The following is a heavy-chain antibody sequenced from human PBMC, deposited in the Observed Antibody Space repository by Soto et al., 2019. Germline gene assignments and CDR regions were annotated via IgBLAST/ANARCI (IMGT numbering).Heavy chain of an antibody. D-gene: IGHD1-7*01. Sequence: GGSLRLSCAASGFTFSSYGMHWVRQAPGKGLEWVAVIWYDGSNKYYADSVEGRFTISRDNSKNTRYLQMNSLRAEDTAVYYCARGETLKLELRPDPYYYYGMDVWGQGTTVTVSS. CDR3: ARGETLKLELRPDPYYYYGMDV. CDR2: IWYDGSNK. J-gene: IGHJ6*02. V-gene: IGHV3-33*01. CDR1: GFTFSSYG.